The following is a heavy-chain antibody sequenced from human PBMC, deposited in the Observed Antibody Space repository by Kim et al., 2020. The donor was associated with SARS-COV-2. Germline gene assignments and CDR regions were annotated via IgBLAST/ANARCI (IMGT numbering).Heavy chain of an antibody. J-gene: IGHJ4*02. CDR3: ARDFRLTSYHFDS. Sequence: ASVKVSCKTSGYTFIAYYIHWVRQAPGQGLEWMGRINPSSDATNYAQNFQGRVTMTRDTSISTAYMELSRLRSDDTAIYYCARDFRLTSYHFDSWGQGTLVTVSS. D-gene: IGHD4-4*01. V-gene: IGHV1-2*06. CDR2: INPSSDAT. CDR1: GYTFIAYY.